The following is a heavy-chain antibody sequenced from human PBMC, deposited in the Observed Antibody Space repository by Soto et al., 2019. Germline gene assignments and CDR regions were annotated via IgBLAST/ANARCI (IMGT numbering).Heavy chain of an antibody. CDR2: IIPVFDKA. V-gene: IGHV1-69*01. Sequence: QVQLVQSGADVKKPGSSVKVSCKTSGGPFGSSVISWVRQAPAQGLEWMGEIIPVFDKANYAQNFQGRLTITADEPTGTVFMQLSSLRSEDTAVYFCARLRRDWGDAFDLWGLGTFVTVSS. D-gene: IGHD3-16*01. J-gene: IGHJ3*01. CDR1: GGPFGSSV. CDR3: ARLRRDWGDAFDL.